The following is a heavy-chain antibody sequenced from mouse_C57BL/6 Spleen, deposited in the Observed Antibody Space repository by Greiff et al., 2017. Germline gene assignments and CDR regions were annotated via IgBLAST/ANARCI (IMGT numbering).Heavy chain of an antibody. J-gene: IGHJ2*01. V-gene: IGHV1-64*01. CDR1: GYTFTSYW. CDR3: AREGTQYFDY. D-gene: IGHD3-3*01. CDR2: IRPDSGST. Sequence: QVQLQQPGAELVKPGASVKLSCTASGYTFTSYWMPWVQQRPGQGLEWIGMIRPDSGSTHYTDKFKSKATLTVDKTSSTAYMQRSSLTAEDSAVYYCAREGTQYFDYWGQGTTLTVSS.